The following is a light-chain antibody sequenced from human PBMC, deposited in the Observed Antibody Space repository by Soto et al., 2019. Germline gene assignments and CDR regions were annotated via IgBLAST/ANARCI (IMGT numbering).Light chain of an antibody. V-gene: IGLV2-14*01. J-gene: IGLJ2*01. CDR3: SSYTGSSTHVV. CDR1: SSDVGGYNY. Sequence: QSALTQPASVSVSPGQSITISCTGTSSDVGGYNYVSWYQQHPGKAPKLMIYDVTNRPSGVSNRFSGSKSGNTASLAISGLQAEDEADYYCSSYTGSSTHVVFGGGTKLTVL. CDR2: DVT.